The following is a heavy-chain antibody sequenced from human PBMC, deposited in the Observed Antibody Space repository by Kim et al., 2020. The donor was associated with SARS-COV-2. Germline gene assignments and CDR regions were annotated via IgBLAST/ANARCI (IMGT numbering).Heavy chain of an antibody. CDR1: GGSISSSSYY. V-gene: IGHV4-39*01. CDR2: IYYSGST. Sequence: SETLSLTCTVSGGSISSSSYYWGWIRQPPGKGLEWIGCIYYSGSTYYNPSLKSRVTISVDTSKNQFSLKLSSVTAADTAVYYCARLYYDIWNNCGMDVWCQGTTVTVSS. CDR3: ARLYYDIWNNCGMDV. D-gene: IGHD3-3*01. J-gene: IGHJ6*02.